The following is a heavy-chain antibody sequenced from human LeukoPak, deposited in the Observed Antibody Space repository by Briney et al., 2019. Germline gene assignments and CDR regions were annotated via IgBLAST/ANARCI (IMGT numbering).Heavy chain of an antibody. CDR1: AYTFRISW. D-gene: IGHD1-1*01. CDR2: IYPGDSDI. Sequence: PGESLKISCEGSAYTFRISWIGWVRQVPGEGLQWMGIIYPGDSDIRYSPSVQGQVTISVDKSTNTAYLQWSSLKASDTAIYYCAIPPTEFTNAPGYWGQGTLVTVSS. CDR3: AIPPTEFTNAPGY. J-gene: IGHJ4*02. V-gene: IGHV5-51*01.